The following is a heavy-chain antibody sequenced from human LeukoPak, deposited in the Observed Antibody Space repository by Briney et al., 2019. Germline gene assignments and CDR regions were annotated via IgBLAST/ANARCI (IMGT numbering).Heavy chain of an antibody. V-gene: IGHV4-59*08. D-gene: IGHD3-9*01. Sequence: SETLSLTCTVSGGSISSYYWNWIRQPPGQGLEWIGYIHYSGTTNYNPSLKSRVSISMDTSKSQFSLKLTSATAADTAVYYCATGRSIRYFDYWGQGTLLSVSS. CDR3: ATGRSIRYFDY. J-gene: IGHJ4*02. CDR1: GGSISSYY. CDR2: IHYSGTT.